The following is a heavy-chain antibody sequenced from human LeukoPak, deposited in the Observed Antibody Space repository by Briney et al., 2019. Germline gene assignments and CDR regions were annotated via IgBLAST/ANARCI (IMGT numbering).Heavy chain of an antibody. CDR2: INPNSGGT. V-gene: IGHV1-2*02. CDR1: GYTFTGYY. Sequence: GASVKVSCKASGYTFTGYYMHWVRQAPGQGLEWMGWINPNSGGTNYAQKFQGRVTMTRDTSISTAYMELSRLRSDDTAVYYCARDERDYYFWGGYSYYMDVWGKGTTVTVSS. D-gene: IGHD3-3*01. J-gene: IGHJ6*03. CDR3: ARDERDYYFWGGYSYYMDV.